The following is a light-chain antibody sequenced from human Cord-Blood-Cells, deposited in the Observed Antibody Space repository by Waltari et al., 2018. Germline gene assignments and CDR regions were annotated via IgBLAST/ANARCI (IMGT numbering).Light chain of an antibody. Sequence: QSALTQPASASGSPGQSITISCTATSSDLGGYNYVPWYQQHPGKAPKLMIYDVSNRPSGVSNRFSGSKSGNTASLTISGLQAEDEADYYCSSYTSSSTLVFGGGTKLTVL. J-gene: IGLJ2*01. CDR2: DVS. CDR3: SSYTSSSTLV. V-gene: IGLV2-14*01. CDR1: SSDLGGYNY.